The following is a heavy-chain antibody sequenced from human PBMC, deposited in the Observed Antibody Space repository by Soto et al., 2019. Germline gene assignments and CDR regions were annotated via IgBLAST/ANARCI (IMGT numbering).Heavy chain of an antibody. J-gene: IGHJ4*02. V-gene: IGHV3-23*01. Sequence: EVQLLESGGGLVQPGGSLRLSCAASGFTFNNNAMNWFRQTPGKGLEWVSVISGSDNSTYYADSVKGRFTTSRDNSKNTLYLQINSPRAEDTAVYYCARAGRGRAGCYTDGDYWGQGVLVTVSS. D-gene: IGHD2-15*01. CDR2: ISGSDNST. CDR3: ARAGRGRAGCYTDGDY. CDR1: GFTFNNNA.